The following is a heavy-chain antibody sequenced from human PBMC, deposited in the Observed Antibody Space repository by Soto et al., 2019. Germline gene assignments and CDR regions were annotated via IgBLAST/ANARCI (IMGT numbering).Heavy chain of an antibody. CDR3: VRGPGYPRYYNGMDV. D-gene: IGHD3-9*01. J-gene: IGHJ6*02. CDR1: GFTLSNHD. CDR2: LGIGGDT. Sequence: QSGGSLRLSCAASGFTLSNHDIYWVRQGKGKGLEWVSALGIGGDTYYPVSVKGRFTISRQNAKNSVYLQMNNLRAGDTAVYYCVRGPGYPRYYNGMDVWGQGTTVTVSS. V-gene: IGHV3-13*01.